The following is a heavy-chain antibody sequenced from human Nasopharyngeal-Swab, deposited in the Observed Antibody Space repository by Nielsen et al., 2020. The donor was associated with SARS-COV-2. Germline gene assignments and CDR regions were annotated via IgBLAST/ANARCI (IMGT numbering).Heavy chain of an antibody. CDR2: MSWNRGSP. CDR1: GFTFDHYA. CDR3: AKDMGNYYGSTRMDV. V-gene: IGHV3-9*01. D-gene: IGHD3-10*01. Sequence: SLKISCTASGFTFDHYARNWVRHAPGKGLEWVSGMSWNRGSPGYADSVKGRFTISRDNAKNTLYLQMNSLRPEDTALYYCAKDMGNYYGSTRMDVWGQGTTVTVSS. J-gene: IGHJ6*02.